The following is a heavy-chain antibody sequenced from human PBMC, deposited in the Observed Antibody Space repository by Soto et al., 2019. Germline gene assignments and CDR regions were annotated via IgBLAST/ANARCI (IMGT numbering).Heavy chain of an antibody. J-gene: IGHJ5*02. CDR3: EKDVTDPEAFDP. CDR1: GFTFSSYA. V-gene: IGHV3-23*01. Sequence: PGGSLRLSCAASGFTFSSYAMSWVRQAPRKGLEWVSAISGSGDSTYYADSVKGRFTISRDNSKNTLYLQMNSLRAEDTAVYYCEKDVTDPEAFDPWGQGTLVTVSS. CDR2: ISGSGDST.